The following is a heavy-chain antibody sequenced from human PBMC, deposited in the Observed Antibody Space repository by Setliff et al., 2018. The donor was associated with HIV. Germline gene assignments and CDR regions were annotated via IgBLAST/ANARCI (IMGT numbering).Heavy chain of an antibody. Sequence: PSETLSLTCAVSGFSISSGYYWSWIRQSAGKGLEWIGRIYTSGSTNDNPSLKSRITISVDTSNNQFSLRLSSVTAADTAAYYCARDKGCYYMDVWGKGITVTVSS. CDR3: ARDKGCYYMDV. CDR2: IYTSGST. J-gene: IGHJ6*03. CDR1: GFSISSGYY. V-gene: IGHV4-61*02.